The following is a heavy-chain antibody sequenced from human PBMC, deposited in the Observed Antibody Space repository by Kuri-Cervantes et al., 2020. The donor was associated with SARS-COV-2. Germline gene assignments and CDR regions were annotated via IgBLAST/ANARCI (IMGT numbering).Heavy chain of an antibody. CDR2: ILPILDAA. J-gene: IGHJ4*02. CDR3: AREWTDPIEMTTPTHFDY. CDR1: GGTFSNHA. D-gene: IGHD5-24*01. V-gene: IGHV1-69*13. Sequence: SVKVSCKSSGGTFSNHAISWVRQAPGQGLEWMGGILPILDAANYAQKFQGRVTITADESTSTAYMELSSLRSEDTAVYYCAREWTDPIEMTTPTHFDYWGQGTLVTVYS.